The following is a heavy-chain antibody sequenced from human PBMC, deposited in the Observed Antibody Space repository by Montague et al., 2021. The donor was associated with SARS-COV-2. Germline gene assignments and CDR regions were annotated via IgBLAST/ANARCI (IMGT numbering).Heavy chain of an antibody. CDR3: ARKDIALGYGVDA. CDR2: INSSGRT. J-gene: IGHJ6*02. Sequence: TLSLTCSVSGGSMTSALYYWSWIRQRPGKGLEWIAYINSSGRTNYNSSLRSRLSISLDASNSQCSLKLSSVTAADTAVYYCARKDIALGYGVDAWGQGTTVTVSS. V-gene: IGHV4-31*03. CDR1: GGSMTSALYY. D-gene: IGHD5-12*01.